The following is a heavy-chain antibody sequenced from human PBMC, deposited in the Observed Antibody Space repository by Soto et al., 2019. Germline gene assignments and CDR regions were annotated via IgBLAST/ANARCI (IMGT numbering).Heavy chain of an antibody. CDR1: GYTFTSYG. J-gene: IGHJ3*02. CDR3: ARDNFGSYYGSGSLSDI. D-gene: IGHD3-10*01. V-gene: IGHV1-18*01. CDR2: ISAYNGNT. Sequence: QVQLVQSGAEVKKPGASVKVSCKASGYTFTSYGISWVRQAPGQGLEWMGWISAYNGNTNYAQKLQGRVTMTTDTSTSTAYMELRSLRSDDTAVYYCARDNFGSYYGSGSLSDIWGQGTMVTVSS.